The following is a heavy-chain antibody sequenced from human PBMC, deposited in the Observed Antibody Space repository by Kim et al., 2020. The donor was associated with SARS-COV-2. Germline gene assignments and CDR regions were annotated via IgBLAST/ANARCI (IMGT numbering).Heavy chain of an antibody. CDR3: ARDFPGYYYDSSGLSPRYYYYGMDV. Sequence: SETLSLTCTVSGGSISSYYWSWIRQPPGKGLEWIGYIYYSGSTNYNPSLKSRVTISVDTSKNQFSLKLSSVTAADTAVYYCARDFPGYYYDSSGLSPRYYYYGMDVWGQGTTVTVSS. D-gene: IGHD3-22*01. CDR1: GGSISSYY. V-gene: IGHV4-59*01. CDR2: IYYSGST. J-gene: IGHJ6*02.